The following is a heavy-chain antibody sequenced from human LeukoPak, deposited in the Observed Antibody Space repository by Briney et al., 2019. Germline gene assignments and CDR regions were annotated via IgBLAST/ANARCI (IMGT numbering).Heavy chain of an antibody. J-gene: IGHJ4*03. CDR1: GYRFTSYW. Sequence: GESLKISCQGSGYRFTSYWIGWVRQMPGKGLEWMGIIYPGDSDNRYSPSFQDQVPSSADKSISAACLQWSSLKASDTAMYYCARLPDYYCSGGSCYFDYWGQGTLVTVSS. CDR2: IYPGDSDN. D-gene: IGHD2-15*01. CDR3: ARLPDYYCSGGSCYFDY. V-gene: IGHV5-51*01.